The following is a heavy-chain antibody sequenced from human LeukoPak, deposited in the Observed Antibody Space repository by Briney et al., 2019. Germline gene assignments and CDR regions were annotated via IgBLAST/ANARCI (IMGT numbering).Heavy chain of an antibody. V-gene: IGHV1-18*01. CDR3: ARTGGGRRFKNWFDP. J-gene: IGHJ5*02. Sequence: ASVKVSCKASGYTFTSYGISWVRQAPGQGLEWMRWISAYNGNTNYAQKLQGRVTMTTDTSTSTAYMELRSLRSDDTAVYYCARTGGGRRFKNWFDPWGQGTLVTVSS. CDR2: ISAYNGNT. D-gene: IGHD2-15*01. CDR1: GYTFTSYG.